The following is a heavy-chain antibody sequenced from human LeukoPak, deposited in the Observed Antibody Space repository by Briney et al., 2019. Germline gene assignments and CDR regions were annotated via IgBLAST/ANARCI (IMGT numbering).Heavy chain of an antibody. V-gene: IGHV3-30*18. CDR1: GFTFSSYG. D-gene: IGHD2-15*01. J-gene: IGHJ6*02. CDR2: ISYDGSNK. CDR3: AKDLLALDYYYYGMDV. Sequence: GGSLRLSCAASGFTFSSYGMRWVRQAPGKGLEWVAVISYDGSNKYYADSVKGRFTISRDNSKNTLYLQMNSLRAEDTAVYYCAKDLLALDYYYYGMDVWGQGTTVTVS.